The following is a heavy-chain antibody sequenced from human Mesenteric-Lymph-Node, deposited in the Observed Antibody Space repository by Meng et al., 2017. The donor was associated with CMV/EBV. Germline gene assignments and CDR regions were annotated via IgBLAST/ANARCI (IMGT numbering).Heavy chain of an antibody. Sequence: ASVKVSCKASGYTFTDHYMHWVRQAPGQGLEWMGWISNSGATNYAQKFQGRVSMTRDTSIDTAYMELNWLTSDDTAVYYCARVDSDSSGYYGPDFWGQGTMVTVSS. V-gene: IGHV1-2*02. CDR3: ARVDSDSSGYYGPDF. CDR1: GYTFTDHY. J-gene: IGHJ3*01. CDR2: ISNSGAT. D-gene: IGHD3-22*01.